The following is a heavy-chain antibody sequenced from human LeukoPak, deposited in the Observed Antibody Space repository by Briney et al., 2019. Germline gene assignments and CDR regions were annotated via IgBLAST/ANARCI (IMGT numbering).Heavy chain of an antibody. V-gene: IGHV1-18*01. D-gene: IGHD3-16*01. Sequence: GASVKVSCKASGYTFTSYGISWVRQAPGQGLEWMGWISAHNGNTNYAQKLQGRVTMTTDTSTSTAYMELRSLRSDDTAVYYCARDGLLITFGGVSHFNYWGQGTLVTVSS. CDR2: ISAHNGNT. J-gene: IGHJ4*02. CDR3: ARDGLLITFGGVSHFNY. CDR1: GYTFTSYG.